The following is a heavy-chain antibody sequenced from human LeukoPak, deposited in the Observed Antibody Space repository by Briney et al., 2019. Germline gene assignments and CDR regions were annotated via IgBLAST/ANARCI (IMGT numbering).Heavy chain of an antibody. Sequence: PGGSLRLSCAASGFTFSSYGMHWDRQAPGMGLEWVAFIRYDGSNKYYADSVKGRFTISRDNSKNTLYLQMNSLRAEDTAVYYCAKDLTGVGANMFDYWGQGTLVTVSS. CDR1: GFTFSSYG. D-gene: IGHD1-26*01. J-gene: IGHJ4*02. V-gene: IGHV3-30*02. CDR2: IRYDGSNK. CDR3: AKDLTGVGANMFDY.